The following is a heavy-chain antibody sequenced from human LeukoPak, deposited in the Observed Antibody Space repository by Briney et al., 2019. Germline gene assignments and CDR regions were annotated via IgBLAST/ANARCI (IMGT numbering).Heavy chain of an antibody. J-gene: IGHJ4*02. V-gene: IGHV3-23*01. CDR1: GFTFNTYA. Sequence: GGSLRLSCAASGFTFNTYAMSWVRQAPGKGLEWVSSISASGAGTYYADSVKGRFTISRDNSENTVYLQMNSLRAEDAAIYYCAKDWSGSDYFDYWGQGTLVTVSS. CDR3: AKDWSGSDYFDY. CDR2: ISASGAGT. D-gene: IGHD1-14*01.